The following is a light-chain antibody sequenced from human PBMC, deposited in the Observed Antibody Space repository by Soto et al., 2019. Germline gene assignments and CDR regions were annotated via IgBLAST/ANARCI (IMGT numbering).Light chain of an antibody. J-gene: IGKJ2*01. CDR1: QPINSY. V-gene: IGKV3-11*01. Sequence: EVLLTQSPATLSFTPGESATLSCRASQPINSYLDWYQQKSGQSPRLLIYDASNRAADIPARFSASGFGTDFTLTISSLKPEDFGTYYCHHRSNWPPEDTFGQGTKLEI. CDR2: DAS. CDR3: HHRSNWPPEDT.